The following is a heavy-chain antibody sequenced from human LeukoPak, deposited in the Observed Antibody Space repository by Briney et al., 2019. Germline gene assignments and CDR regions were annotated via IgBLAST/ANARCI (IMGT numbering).Heavy chain of an antibody. CDR1: GGSISSYY. Sequence: SETLSLTCTVSGGSISSYYWSWIRQPPGKGLEWIGYIYYSGSTNYNPSLKSRVTISVDTSKNQFSLKLSSVTAADTAVYYCARGAATAATPFDYWGQGTLDTVSS. CDR3: ARGAATAATPFDY. J-gene: IGHJ4*02. D-gene: IGHD2-2*02. CDR2: IYYSGST. V-gene: IGHV4-59*01.